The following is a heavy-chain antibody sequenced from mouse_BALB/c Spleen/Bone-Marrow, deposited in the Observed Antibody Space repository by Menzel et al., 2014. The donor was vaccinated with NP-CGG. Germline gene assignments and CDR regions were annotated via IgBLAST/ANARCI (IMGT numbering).Heavy chain of an antibody. CDR1: GYTFTDYY. J-gene: IGHJ4*01. CDR2: INPNNGNV. V-gene: IGHV1-26*01. Sequence: VQLKESGPDLVKPGASVKMSCKASGYTFTDYYINWVRQSHGKRLEWIGDINPNNGNVFYNEKFKGKASLTVDKSSTSAYMQLNSLTSEDSAVYYCARSRAMDYWGQGTSVTVSS. CDR3: ARSRAMDY.